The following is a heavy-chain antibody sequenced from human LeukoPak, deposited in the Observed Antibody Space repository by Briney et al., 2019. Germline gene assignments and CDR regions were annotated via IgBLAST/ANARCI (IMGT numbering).Heavy chain of an antibody. D-gene: IGHD3-10*01. V-gene: IGHV3-23*01. CDR2: LSGTGGST. CDR1: GFTFSNYA. CDR3: AKRSRRLTIVRGVPREDV. J-gene: IGHJ6*02. Sequence: PGGSLRLSCAASGFTFSNYAMSWVRQAPGKGLEWVSTLSGTGGSTYYADSVKGRFTISRDNSKNTLYLQVSSLRAEDTAVYYCAKRSRRLTIVRGVPREDVWGQGTTVTVSS.